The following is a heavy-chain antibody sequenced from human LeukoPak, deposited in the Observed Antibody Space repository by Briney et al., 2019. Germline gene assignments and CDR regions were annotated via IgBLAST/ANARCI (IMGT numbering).Heavy chain of an antibody. Sequence: SETLSLTCTVSGYSISSGYYWGWSRQPPGKGVEWIGSIYNRGSTYYKPSLKSRVIISVDTSNNQFSLKLSSVAAVDTAVYYCARSSGSYPDAFDIWGQGTMVTVSS. V-gene: IGHV4-38-2*02. CDR2: IYNRGST. CDR1: GYSISSGYY. D-gene: IGHD1-26*01. CDR3: ARSSGSYPDAFDI. J-gene: IGHJ3*02.